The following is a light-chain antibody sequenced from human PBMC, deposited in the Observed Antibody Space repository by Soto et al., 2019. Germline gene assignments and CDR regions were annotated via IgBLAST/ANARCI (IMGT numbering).Light chain of an antibody. Sequence: DIPMTQSPSTLSASVGARVTITCRASQSISSWLAWYQQKPGKAPKLLIYKASSLESGVPSRFSGSGSGTEFTLTISSLQPDDFATYYCQQYNSYSPYTFGQGTKLEIK. CDR1: QSISSW. CDR2: KAS. CDR3: QQYNSYSPYT. J-gene: IGKJ2*01. V-gene: IGKV1-5*03.